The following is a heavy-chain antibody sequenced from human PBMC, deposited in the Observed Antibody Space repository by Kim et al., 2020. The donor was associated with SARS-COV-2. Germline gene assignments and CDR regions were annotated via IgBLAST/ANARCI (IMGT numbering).Heavy chain of an antibody. Sequence: SETLSLTCTVSGVSISSTSYYWSWIRQPAGKGLEWIGRIHTSGSTNYNPSLNSLVTMSVETSKNQFSLKLNSVTAADTAGYYCARDVWVRLFEGLFQDFFYGMDVWGQGTTVTVSS. CDR2: IHTSGST. J-gene: IGHJ6*02. CDR1: GVSISSTSYY. CDR3: ARDVWVRLFEGLFQDFFYGMDV. D-gene: IGHD3-3*01. V-gene: IGHV4-61*02.